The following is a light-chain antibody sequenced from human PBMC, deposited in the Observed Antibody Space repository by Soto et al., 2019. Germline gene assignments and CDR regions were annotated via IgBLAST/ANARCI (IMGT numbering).Light chain of an antibody. Sequence: AIQLTQSPSSLSASVGDRVSITCRASQGIRNDLGWYQHKPGKAPKLLIHGASSLQSGVPSRFSGSASGTEFTLTISSLQPEDLATYYCQKYDSLPLTFGPGTKVDIK. J-gene: IGKJ3*01. CDR3: QKYDSLPLT. CDR1: QGIRND. V-gene: IGKV1-6*01. CDR2: GAS.